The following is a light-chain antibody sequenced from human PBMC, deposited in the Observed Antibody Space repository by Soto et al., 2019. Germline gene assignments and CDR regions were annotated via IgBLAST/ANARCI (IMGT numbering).Light chain of an antibody. CDR2: GAS. CDR3: QQYGSSPPWT. CDR1: ESVSSGY. V-gene: IGKV3-20*01. J-gene: IGKJ1*01. Sequence: EIVLTQSPGTLSLSPGERATLSCWASESVSSGYLAWYQQKPGQAPRLLIFGASSRATGIPDRFRGSGSGTDFTLTISRVEPEDFAVYYCQQYGSSPPWTFGQVTRVEIK.